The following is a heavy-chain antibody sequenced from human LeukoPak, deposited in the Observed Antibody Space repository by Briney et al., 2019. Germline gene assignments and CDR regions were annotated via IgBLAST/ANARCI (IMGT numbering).Heavy chain of an antibody. CDR2: ISGSGGST. CDR3: AKVRWFGELYDF. J-gene: IGHJ4*02. V-gene: IGHV3-23*01. CDR1: GFTFSSYA. Sequence: GGSLRLSCAASGFTFSSYAMSWVRQAPGKGLEWVSAISGSGGSTYYADSVQGRFTISRGNSKNTLYLQMNSLRAEDTAVYYCAKVRWFGELYDFWGQGTLVTVSS. D-gene: IGHD3-10*01.